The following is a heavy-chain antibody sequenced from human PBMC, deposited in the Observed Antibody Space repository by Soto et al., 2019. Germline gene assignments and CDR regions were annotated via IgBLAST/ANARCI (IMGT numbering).Heavy chain of an antibody. J-gene: IGHJ3*02. CDR2: ISYEGSHK. CDR1: EFTFSSYA. Sequence: GGSLRLSCAAAEFTFSSYAMFWVRQAPGTGLEWVAAISYEGSHKYYADSVKGRFAISRDNSKNILYLQMNSLRAEDTAVYYCTRDPNGIVGAVDAFDIWGQGTKVTVSS. D-gene: IGHD1-26*01. V-gene: IGHV3-30*09. CDR3: TRDPNGIVGAVDAFDI.